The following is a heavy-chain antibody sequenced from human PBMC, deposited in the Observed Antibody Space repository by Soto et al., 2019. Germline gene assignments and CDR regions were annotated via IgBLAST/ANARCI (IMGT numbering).Heavy chain of an antibody. CDR3: AKNQERELPRVIDF. Sequence: EVRLMESGGGLVKPGGYLRLSCATSGLTFSNYAMSWVRQAPGGGLEWVSSMSGSSSTTYYADSVKGRFTISRDRSKNTLYLQMSSLRAEYTALYYCAKNQERELPRVIDFWGQGTLVTVSS. D-gene: IGHD1-7*01. J-gene: IGHJ4*02. CDR1: GLTFSNYA. V-gene: IGHV3-23*01. CDR2: MSGSSSTT.